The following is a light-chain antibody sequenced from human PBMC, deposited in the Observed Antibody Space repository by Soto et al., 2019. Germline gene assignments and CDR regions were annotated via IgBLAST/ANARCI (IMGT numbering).Light chain of an antibody. CDR1: QSIQSD. J-gene: IGKJ5*01. Sequence: EIMMTQSPATLSVSPGERAALSCRASQSIQSDLAWYQQKPGQGPRLLIYGASTRATGIPARFSGSGSGTEFTLTISSLQSEDFAVYYCQQYNNWPPITFGQGTRLEIK. CDR2: GAS. V-gene: IGKV3-15*01. CDR3: QQYNNWPPIT.